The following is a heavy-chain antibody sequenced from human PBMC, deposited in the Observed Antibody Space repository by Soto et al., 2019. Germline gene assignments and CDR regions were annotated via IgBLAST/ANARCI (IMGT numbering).Heavy chain of an antibody. CDR3: ASGRAPLGYCSCGSCYWFDP. Sequence: QVQLQQWGAGLLKPSETLSLTCAVYGGSFSGYYWSWIRQPPGKGLEWIGEINHSGSTNYNPSLNSRLTISVDTSKNQFSLKLSSVIAAGTAVYYCASGRAPLGYCSCGSCYWFDPWGQGTLVTVSS. V-gene: IGHV4-34*01. CDR2: INHSGST. CDR1: GGSFSGYY. D-gene: IGHD2-15*01. J-gene: IGHJ5*02.